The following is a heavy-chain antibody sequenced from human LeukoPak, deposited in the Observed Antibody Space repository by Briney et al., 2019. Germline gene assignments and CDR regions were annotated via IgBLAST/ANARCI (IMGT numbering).Heavy chain of an antibody. Sequence: SETLSLTCGVSGYSFSSDSFWGWIRQPPGQGLEWIGSIHERGSTFYNPSLKSRVTISIDTSKNQFSLNVNSVTAADTAVYYCARASRPSNSWFDPWGQGTVVTVSS. CDR1: GYSFSSDSF. CDR2: IHERGST. D-gene: IGHD6-6*01. J-gene: IGHJ5*02. V-gene: IGHV4-38-2*01. CDR3: ARASRPSNSWFDP.